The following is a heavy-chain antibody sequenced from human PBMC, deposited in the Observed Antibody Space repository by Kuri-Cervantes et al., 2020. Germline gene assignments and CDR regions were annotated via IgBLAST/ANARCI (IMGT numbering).Heavy chain of an antibody. V-gene: IGHV1-18*01. D-gene: IGHD6-13*01. CDR1: GYTFTSYG. CDR2: ISAYNGNT. Sequence: ASVKVSCKASGYTFTSYGISWVRQAPGQGLEWMGWISAYNGNTNYAQKLQGRVTMTTDTSTSTAYMELRSLRSDDTAVYYCATRAPVIGSSWQPYYFDYWGQGTLVTVSS. J-gene: IGHJ4*02. CDR3: ATRAPVIGSSWQPYYFDY.